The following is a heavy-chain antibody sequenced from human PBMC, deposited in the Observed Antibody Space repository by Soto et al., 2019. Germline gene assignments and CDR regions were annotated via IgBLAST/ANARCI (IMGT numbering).Heavy chain of an antibody. CDR1: EFTFKTYW. CDR2: INQDGREK. V-gene: IGHV3-7*01. CDR3: ARGPQQLVRGYHYYYMDV. J-gene: IGHJ6*03. Sequence: EVELLQSGGGLVQPGGSLKVPCAAFEFTFKTYWMTWVRQAPGKGLEWVANINQDGREKYYVDSVKGRFTISRDNAKNSLYLQMNSLRVEDTAVYYCARGPQQLVRGYHYYYMDVWGKGTTVTVSS. D-gene: IGHD6-13*01.